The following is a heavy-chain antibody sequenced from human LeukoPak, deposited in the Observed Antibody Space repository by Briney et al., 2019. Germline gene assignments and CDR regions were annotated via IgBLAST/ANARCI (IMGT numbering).Heavy chain of an antibody. CDR1: GFTFSSHA. Sequence: PGGSLRLSCAASGFTFSSHAMHWVRQAPGKGLEWVAVISNHGNNIDYVDSVKGRFTISRDNSKNTLFLQMNSLRPDDTAVYYCAKMGDPIDYWGQGTLVTVPP. V-gene: IGHV3-30*18. J-gene: IGHJ4*02. D-gene: IGHD1-26*01. CDR3: AKMGDPIDY. CDR2: ISNHGNNI.